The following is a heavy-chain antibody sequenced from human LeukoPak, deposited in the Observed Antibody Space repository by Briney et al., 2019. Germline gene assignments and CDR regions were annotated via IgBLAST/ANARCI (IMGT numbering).Heavy chain of an antibody. CDR3: ARANGEHIIPYY. CDR1: GYTFTGYY. CDR2: INPDSGGT. J-gene: IGHJ4*02. V-gene: IGHV1-2*02. D-gene: IGHD1/OR15-1a*01. Sequence: ASVKVSCKASGYTFTGYYMHWVRQAPGQGLEWMGWINPDSGGTNYAQRFQGRVTMTRDTSISTAYMELSRLRSDDTAVYYCARANGEHIIPYYWGQGTLVTVSS.